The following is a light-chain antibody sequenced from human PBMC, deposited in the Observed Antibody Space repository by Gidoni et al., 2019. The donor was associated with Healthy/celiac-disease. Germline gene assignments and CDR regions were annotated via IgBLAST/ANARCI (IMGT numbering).Light chain of an antibody. J-gene: IGKJ1*01. V-gene: IGKV4-1*01. CDR2: WAS. Sequence: DIVMTQSPDSLAVSLGERATINCKSSQSVLYSSNNKTYLAWYQQKPGQPPKLLIYWASTRESGVPDRFSGSGSGTDFTLTFRSLQAEDVAVYYCQQYYSTPWTFGQGTKVEIK. CDR3: QQYYSTPWT. CDR1: QSVLYSSNNKTY.